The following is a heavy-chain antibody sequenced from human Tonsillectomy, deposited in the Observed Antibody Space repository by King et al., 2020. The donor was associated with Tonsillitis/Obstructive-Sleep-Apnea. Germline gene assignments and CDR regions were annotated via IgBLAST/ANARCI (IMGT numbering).Heavy chain of an antibody. Sequence: VQLVESGGGVVQPGRSLRLSCAASGFTFCSYAMHWVRQAPGKGLEWVAVISYDGSNKYYADSVKGRFTISRDNSKNTLYLKMNSMRAEDTAVYYCARAGLVPAAIYYYYYMDVWGKGTTFTVSS. CDR1: GFTFCSYA. CDR3: ARAGLVPAAIYYYYYMDV. J-gene: IGHJ6*03. V-gene: IGHV3-30*04. D-gene: IGHD2-2*01. CDR2: ISYDGSNK.